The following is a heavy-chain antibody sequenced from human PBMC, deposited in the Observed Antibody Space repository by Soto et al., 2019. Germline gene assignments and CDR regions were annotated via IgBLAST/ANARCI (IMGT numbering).Heavy chain of an antibody. V-gene: IGHV3-53*01. D-gene: IGHD6-6*01. J-gene: IGHJ4*02. CDR3: ASGLVARFDC. Sequence: GGSLRLSCAASGFAVSSSYMSWVRQAPGKGLEWVSVIYTGGSTYYADSVKGRFTISRDNSKNTLYLQMNGLRAEDTAVYYCASGLVARFDCWGQGTLVTVSS. CDR1: GFAVSSSY. CDR2: IYTGGST.